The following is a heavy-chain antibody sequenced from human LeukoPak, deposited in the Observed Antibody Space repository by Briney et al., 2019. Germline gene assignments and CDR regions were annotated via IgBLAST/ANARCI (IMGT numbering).Heavy chain of an antibody. CDR2: IYYSGST. CDR1: GGSISSSSYL. CDR3: ARVGIVLVTGSNWVDP. D-gene: IGHD3-22*01. V-gene: IGHV4-39*07. J-gene: IGHJ5*02. Sequence: SETLSLTCTVSGGSISSSSYLWGWIRQPPGKGLEWIGNIYYSGSTYYNPSLKSRVTISLDTPKNQFSLKFNSVTAADTAVYYCARVGIVLVTGSNWVDPWGQGTLVTVSS.